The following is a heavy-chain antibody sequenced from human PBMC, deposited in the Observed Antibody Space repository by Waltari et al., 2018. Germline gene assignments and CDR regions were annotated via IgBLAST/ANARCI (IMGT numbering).Heavy chain of an antibody. CDR1: GYTLTELS. CDR2: LDPEDCET. J-gene: IGHJ4*02. D-gene: IGHD3-22*01. V-gene: IGHV1-24*01. CDR3: ATSDSSGYYDY. Sequence: QVQLVQSGAEVKKPGASVKVSCKVSGYTLTELSMHWVRQAPGKGLEWMGGLDPEDCETIYAQKFQGRVTMTEDTATDTAYMELGRLRSEDTAGYYCATSDSSGYYDYWGQGTLVTVSS.